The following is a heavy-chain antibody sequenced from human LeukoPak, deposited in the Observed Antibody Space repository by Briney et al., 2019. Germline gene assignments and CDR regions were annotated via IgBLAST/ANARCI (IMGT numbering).Heavy chain of an antibody. Sequence: PGGSLRLSCAASGFTFSSYSMNWVRQAPGKGREGVSYISSSSSTIYYADSVKGRFTISKDNAKNSLYLQMNSLRAEDTAVYYCARGLTTVVSDAFDIWGQGTMVTVSS. CDR1: GFTFSSYS. CDR3: ARGLTTVVSDAFDI. J-gene: IGHJ3*02. D-gene: IGHD4-23*01. CDR2: ISSSSSTI. V-gene: IGHV3-48*01.